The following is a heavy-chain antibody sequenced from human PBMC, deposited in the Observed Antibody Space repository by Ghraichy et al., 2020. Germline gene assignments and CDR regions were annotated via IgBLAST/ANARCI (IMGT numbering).Heavy chain of an antibody. J-gene: IGHJ6*03. CDR1: GFTFTSSA. CDR2: IVVGSGNT. Sequence: SVKVSCKASGFTFTSSAMQWVRQARGQRLEWIGWIVVGSGNTNYAQKFQERVTITRDMSTSTAYMELSSLRSEDTAVYYCAAGPEYSNYYMDVWGKGTTVTVSS. CDR3: AAGPEYSNYYMDV. D-gene: IGHD4-11*01. V-gene: IGHV1-58*02.